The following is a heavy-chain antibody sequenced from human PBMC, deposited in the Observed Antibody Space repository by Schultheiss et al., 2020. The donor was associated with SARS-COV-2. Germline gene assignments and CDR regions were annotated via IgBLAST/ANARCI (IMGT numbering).Heavy chain of an antibody. Sequence: GESLKISCAASGFTVSSNYMSWVRQAPGKGLEWVSVIYSGGSTYYADSVKGRFTISRDNSKNTLYLQMNSLRAEDTAVYYCSTGGITMIVVDAFDIWGQGTMVTVSS. J-gene: IGHJ3*02. V-gene: IGHV3-66*01. D-gene: IGHD3-22*01. CDR3: STGGITMIVVDAFDI. CDR2: IYSGGST. CDR1: GFTVSSNY.